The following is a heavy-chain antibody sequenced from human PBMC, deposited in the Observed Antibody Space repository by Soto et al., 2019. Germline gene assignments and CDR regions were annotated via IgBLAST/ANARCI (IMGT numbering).Heavy chain of an antibody. CDR3: ARLRIATNNYKWFDP. V-gene: IGHV4-31*03. D-gene: IGHD2-21*01. Sequence: NPSETLSLTCSVSVAALNSGNYYWSWILQVPGKGLEWIGHIYVTGAVDYNPSLRDRITISQDTSERQFSLNLRLVTAADTAVYYCARLRIATNNYKWFDPWGQGTLVTVSS. CDR2: IYVTGAV. CDR1: VAALNSGNYY. J-gene: IGHJ5*02.